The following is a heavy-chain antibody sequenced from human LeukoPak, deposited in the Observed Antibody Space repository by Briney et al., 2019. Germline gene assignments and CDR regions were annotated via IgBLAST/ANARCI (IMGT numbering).Heavy chain of an antibody. Sequence: HAGGTLRLSCAASGFTFSSYGMNWVRQAPGKGLEWVSGIRGNGVTTYYADSVKGRFTISRDNSKNTLYLQMSSLGAEDTAVYYCAKDQRGATTGWFDPWGQGTLVTVSS. CDR2: IRGNGVTT. CDR3: AKDQRGATTGWFDP. J-gene: IGHJ5*02. D-gene: IGHD1-26*01. CDR1: GFTFSSYG. V-gene: IGHV3-23*01.